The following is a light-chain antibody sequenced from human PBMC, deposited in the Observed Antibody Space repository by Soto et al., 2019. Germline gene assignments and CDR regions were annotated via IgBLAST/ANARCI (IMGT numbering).Light chain of an antibody. Sequence: QSVLTQPASVSGAPGPSITISCTGPSSDVGGYNYALWYQQHPGKDPILLIYAVSNRPSGVSNRFSGSKSGNTASLTNSGLEADDEAVYYFSSYTSRSTLYVFGTGTKLTVL. V-gene: IGLV2-14*01. CDR2: AVS. CDR1: SSDVGGYNY. J-gene: IGLJ1*01. CDR3: SSYTSRSTLYV.